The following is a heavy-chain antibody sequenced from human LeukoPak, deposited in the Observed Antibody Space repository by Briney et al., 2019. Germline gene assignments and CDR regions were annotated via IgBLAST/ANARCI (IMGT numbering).Heavy chain of an antibody. CDR3: ARVPTVTFFDY. D-gene: IGHD4-17*01. Sequence: KASETLSLTCAVYGGSFSGYYWSWIRQPPGKGLEWIGEINHSGSTNYNPSLKSRVTISVDTSKNQFSLKLSSVTAADTAVYYCARVPTVTFFDYWGQGTLVTVSS. CDR1: GGSFSGYY. J-gene: IGHJ4*02. V-gene: IGHV4-34*01. CDR2: INHSGST.